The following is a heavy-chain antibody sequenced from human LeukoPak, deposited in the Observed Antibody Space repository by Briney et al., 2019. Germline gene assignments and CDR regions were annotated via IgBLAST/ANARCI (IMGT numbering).Heavy chain of an antibody. D-gene: IGHD3-9*01. Sequence: SETLSLTCTVSGGSISSSSYYWGWIRQPPGKGLEWIGSIYYSGSTNYNPSLKSRVTISVDTSKNQFSLKLSSVTAADTAVYYCARGRKYYDILTGYSYYYYMDVWGKGTTVTVSS. CDR1: GGSISSSSYY. V-gene: IGHV4-39*07. CDR2: IYYSGST. J-gene: IGHJ6*03. CDR3: ARGRKYYDILTGYSYYYYMDV.